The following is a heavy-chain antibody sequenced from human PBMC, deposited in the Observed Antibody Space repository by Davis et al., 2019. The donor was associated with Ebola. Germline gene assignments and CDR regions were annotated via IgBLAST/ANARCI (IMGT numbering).Heavy chain of an antibody. V-gene: IGHV1-2*04. D-gene: IGHD6-6*01. CDR1: GYTFTGYY. CDR3: ARGGYSSSGRGRYYYYGMDV. Sequence: ASVKVSCKASGYTFTGYYMHWVRHAPGQGLEWMGWINPNSGGTNYAQKFQGWVTMTRDTSISTAYMELSRLRSDDTAVYYCARGGYSSSGRGRYYYYGMDVWGQGTTVTVSS. CDR2: INPNSGGT. J-gene: IGHJ6*02.